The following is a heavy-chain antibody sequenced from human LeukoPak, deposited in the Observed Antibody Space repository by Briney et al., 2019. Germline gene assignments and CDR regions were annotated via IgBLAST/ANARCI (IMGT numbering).Heavy chain of an antibody. D-gene: IGHD3-9*01. V-gene: IGHV3-7*01. CDR1: GFTFSSYW. CDR2: IKQDGSEK. J-gene: IGHJ6*02. CDR3: ARDYDILTGYPRAYYYGMVV. Sequence: PGGSLRLSCAVSGFTFSSYWMRWVRQAPGKGLEWVDNIKQDGSEKYYVDSVKGRFTIFRDNAKNSLYLQMNSLRAEDTAVYYCARDYDILTGYPRAYYYGMVVWGQWTTVTVSS.